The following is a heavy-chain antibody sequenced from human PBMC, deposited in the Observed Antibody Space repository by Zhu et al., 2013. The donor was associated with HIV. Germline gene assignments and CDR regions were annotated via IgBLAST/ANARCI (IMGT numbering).Heavy chain of an antibody. J-gene: IGHJ6*02. Sequence: QLVAVWGVRWXKGPGASVKVSCKASGYTFTGYYMHWVRQAPGQGLEWMGWINPNSGGTEYAQKFQGRVTMTRDTSISTAYMELSRLRSDDTAVYYCARMYYYDSSGYSYGMDVWGQGTTVTVSS. CDR1: GYTFTGYY. D-gene: IGHD3-22*01. CDR3: ARMYYYDSSGYSYGMDV. V-gene: IGHV1-2*02. CDR2: INPNSGGT.